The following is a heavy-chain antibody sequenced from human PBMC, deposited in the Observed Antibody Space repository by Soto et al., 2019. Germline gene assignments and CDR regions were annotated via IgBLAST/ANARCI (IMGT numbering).Heavy chain of an antibody. CDR1: GFTFSSYA. CDR3: AKDRRATNDAFDI. Sequence: GGSLRLSCAASGFTFSSYAMSWVRQAPGKGLEWVSAISGSGGSTYYADSVKGRFTISRDKSKNTLYLQMNSLRAEDTAVYYCAKDRRATNDAFDIWGQGTMVTVSS. CDR2: ISGSGGST. V-gene: IGHV3-23*01. J-gene: IGHJ3*02. D-gene: IGHD3-10*01.